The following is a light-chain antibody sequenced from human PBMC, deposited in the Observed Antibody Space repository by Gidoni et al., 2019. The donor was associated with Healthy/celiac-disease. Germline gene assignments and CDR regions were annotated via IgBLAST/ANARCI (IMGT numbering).Light chain of an antibody. CDR2: EVS. CDR3: MQGIHPLT. J-gene: IGKJ4*01. V-gene: IGKV2-29*02. CDR1: QSLLHSDGKTY. Sequence: DIVMTQTPLSLSVTPGQPASISCKSSQSLLHSDGKTYLYWYMQKPGQSPQPLIYEVSSRFPGAPDMFSGSGSGTYFTLKISRVEAEDVGVYYCMQGIHPLTFGGGTKVEIK.